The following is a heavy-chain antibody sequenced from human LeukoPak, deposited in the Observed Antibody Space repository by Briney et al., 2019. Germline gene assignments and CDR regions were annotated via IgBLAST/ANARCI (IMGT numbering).Heavy chain of an antibody. CDR2: INPNSGGT. D-gene: IGHD6-19*01. Sequence: ASVKVSCKASGYTFTGYYMHWVRQAPGQGLEWMGWINPNSGGTNYAQKFQGRVTTTRDTSISTAYMELSRLRSDDTALYYCAREILYGLVLGNFDYWGQGTLVTVSS. J-gene: IGHJ4*02. CDR3: AREILYGLVLGNFDY. V-gene: IGHV1-2*02. CDR1: GYTFTGYY.